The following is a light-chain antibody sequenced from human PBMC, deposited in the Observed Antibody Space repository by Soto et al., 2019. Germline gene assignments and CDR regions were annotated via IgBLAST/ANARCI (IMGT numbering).Light chain of an antibody. V-gene: IGKV3-20*01. Sequence: EIVLTQSPGTLSLSPGERATLSCRASQSVSSSYLAWYQQKPGQAPRLLIYDASSRATGIPDRFSGSRSGTDFTLTICRLEPEDFAVYYCQQYGSSPRGTFGQGTKVEIK. CDR1: QSVSSSY. CDR3: QQYGSSPRGT. CDR2: DAS. J-gene: IGKJ1*01.